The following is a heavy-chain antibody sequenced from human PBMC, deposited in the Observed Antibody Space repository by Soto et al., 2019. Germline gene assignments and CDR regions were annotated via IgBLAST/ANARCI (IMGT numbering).Heavy chain of an antibody. V-gene: IGHV3-23*01. J-gene: IGHJ4*02. CDR3: AKALDYDIFTGYPSREYYFDY. D-gene: IGHD3-9*01. CDR1: GFTFSSYA. CDR2: ISGSGGST. Sequence: EVQLLESGGGLVQPGGSLRLSCAASGFTFSSYAMSWVRQAPGKGLEWVSAISGSGGSTYYADSVKGRFTISRDNSKNTRYLQMTSLRAEDTAVYYCAKALDYDIFTGYPSREYYFDYWGQGALVTVSS.